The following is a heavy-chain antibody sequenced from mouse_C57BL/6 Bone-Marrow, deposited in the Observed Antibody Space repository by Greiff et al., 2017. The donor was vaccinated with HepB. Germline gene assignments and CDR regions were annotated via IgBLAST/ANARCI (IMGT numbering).Heavy chain of an antibody. D-gene: IGHD1-1*01. V-gene: IGHV1-47*01. CDR3: ARGITTVVAPNWYFDV. J-gene: IGHJ1*03. CDR1: GYTFTTYP. Sequence: VQLQQSGAELVKPGASVKMSCKASGYTFTTYPIEWMKQNHGKSLEWIGNFHPYNDDTKYNEKFKGKATLTVEKSSSPVYLELSRLTSDDSAVYYCARGITTVVAPNWYFDVWGTGTTVTVSS. CDR2: FHPYNDDT.